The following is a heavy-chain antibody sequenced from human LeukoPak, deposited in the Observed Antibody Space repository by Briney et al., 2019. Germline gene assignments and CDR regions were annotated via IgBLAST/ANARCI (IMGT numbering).Heavy chain of an antibody. Sequence: PGGSLRLSCAASGFTVSSNYMSWVRQAPGKGLEWVSVIYSGGSTYYADSVKGRFTISRDNSKNTLYLQMSSLRAEDTAVYYCASGKYYYDSSGYFDYWGQGTLVTVSS. V-gene: IGHV3-66*01. CDR2: IYSGGST. J-gene: IGHJ4*02. CDR3: ASGKYYYDSSGYFDY. CDR1: GFTVSSNY. D-gene: IGHD3-22*01.